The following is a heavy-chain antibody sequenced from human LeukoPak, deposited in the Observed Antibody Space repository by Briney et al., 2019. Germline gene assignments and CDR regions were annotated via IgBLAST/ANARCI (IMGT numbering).Heavy chain of an antibody. CDR3: AREYYDPYYYYMDV. CDR2: INPNSGGT. Sequence: ASVKVSCKASGYTFTGYYMHWVRQAPGQGLEWMGWINPNSGGTNYAQKFQGRVTMTRDTSISTAYMELSRLRSDDTAVYYCAREYYDPYYYYMDVWGKGTTVTVSS. CDR1: GYTFTGYY. D-gene: IGHD3-3*01. J-gene: IGHJ6*03. V-gene: IGHV1-2*02.